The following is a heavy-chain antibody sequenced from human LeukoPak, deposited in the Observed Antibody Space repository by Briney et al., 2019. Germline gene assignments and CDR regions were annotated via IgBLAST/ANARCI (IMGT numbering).Heavy chain of an antibody. CDR3: ARSDIADAFDI. V-gene: IGHV4-4*09. CDR2: IYTSGST. CDR1: GGSISSYY. D-gene: IGHD5-12*01. Sequence: PSETLSLTCTVSGGSISSYYWSWIRQPPGKGLEWIGYIYTSGSTNYNPSLKSRVTISVDTSKNQFSLKLSSVTAADTAVYYCARSDIADAFDIWGQGTMVTVSS. J-gene: IGHJ3*02.